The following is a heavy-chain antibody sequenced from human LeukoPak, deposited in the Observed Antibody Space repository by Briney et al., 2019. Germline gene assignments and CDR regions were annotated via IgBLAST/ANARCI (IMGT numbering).Heavy chain of an antibody. CDR2: ISGSGGST. CDR1: GFTFSSYA. J-gene: IGHJ5*02. D-gene: IGHD3-3*01. V-gene: IGHV3-23*01. Sequence: GGSLRLSCAASGFTFSSYAMSWVRQAPGEGLEWVSAISGSGGSTYYADSVKGRFTISRDNSKNTLYLQMNSLRAEDTAVYYCAKEGFRRITIFGVEITDNWFDPWGQGTLVTVSS. CDR3: AKEGFRRITIFGVEITDNWFDP.